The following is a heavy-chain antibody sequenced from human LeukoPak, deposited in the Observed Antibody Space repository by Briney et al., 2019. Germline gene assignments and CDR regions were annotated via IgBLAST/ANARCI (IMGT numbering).Heavy chain of an antibody. CDR2: FDPEDGET. CDR1: VYTLTELS. J-gene: IGHJ6*02. D-gene: IGHD3-10*01. V-gene: IGHV1-24*01. Sequence: ASVKASCKVSVYTLTELSMHWVREAPGKRLEWLGGFDPEDGETIYAQKFQGRVTMTEDTSTDTAYLGLSSLRSEDTAVYYCATDYMVRGVVYYYYYGMDVWGQGTTVTVSS. CDR3: ATDYMVRGVVYYYYYGMDV.